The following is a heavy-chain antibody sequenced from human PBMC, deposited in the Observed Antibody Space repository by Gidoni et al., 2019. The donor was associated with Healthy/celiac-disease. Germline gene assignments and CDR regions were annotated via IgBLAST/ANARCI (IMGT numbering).Heavy chain of an antibody. Sequence: EVQLLESGGGLVQPGGSLRLSCAASGFTFSSYAMSWVRQAPGKWLEWVSAISGSGGSPYYADSVKGRFTISRDNSKNSLYLQMNSLRAEDTAVYYCAKASGYDFWCGGDYWGQGTLVTVSS. D-gene: IGHD3-3*01. CDR3: AKASGYDFWCGGDY. V-gene: IGHV3-23*01. CDR2: ISGSGGSP. CDR1: GFTFSSYA. J-gene: IGHJ4*02.